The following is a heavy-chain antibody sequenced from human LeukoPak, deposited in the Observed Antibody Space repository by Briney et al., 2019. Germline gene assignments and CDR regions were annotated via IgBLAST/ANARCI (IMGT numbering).Heavy chain of an antibody. CDR1: GYTFTGYY. V-gene: IGHV1-2*02. Sequence: ASVKVSCKASGYTFTGYYMHWVRQAPGQGLEWMGCINPNSGGTNYAQKFQGRVTMTRDTSISTAYMELSRLRSDDTAVYYCARISYNIRYRDAFDIWGQGTMVTVSS. CDR2: INPNSGGT. CDR3: ARISYNIRYRDAFDI. J-gene: IGHJ3*02. D-gene: IGHD2-8*01.